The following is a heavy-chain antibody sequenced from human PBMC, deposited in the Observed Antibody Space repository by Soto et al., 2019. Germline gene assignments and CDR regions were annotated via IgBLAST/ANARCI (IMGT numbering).Heavy chain of an antibody. CDR1: GGSFSDYY. V-gene: IGHV4-34*01. J-gene: IGHJ4*02. D-gene: IGHD3-16*02. CDR2: INHRGST. Sequence: LTCAVYGGSFSDYYWRWIRQSPGKGLEWIGEINHRGSTNYNPSLKSRVTMSVDTSKNQFSLNLTSVTAADTAVYYCARERGRDYVWGTYRYFDYWGQGTLVTVSS. CDR3: ARERGRDYVWGTYRYFDY.